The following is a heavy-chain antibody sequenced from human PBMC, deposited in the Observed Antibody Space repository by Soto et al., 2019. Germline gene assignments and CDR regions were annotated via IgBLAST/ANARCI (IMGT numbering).Heavy chain of an antibody. CDR2: ISYDGSDK. J-gene: IGHJ5*02. D-gene: IGHD3-16*01. Sequence: GGSLRLSCAAAGFTFSSFGMNWVRQAPDKGLQWVAVISYDGSDKYYADSVKGRFTISRDDSTNTMYLQMNSRRLEDTAVYYCANTSGYDYVWGSSGLDPWGQGTLVTVSS. V-gene: IGHV3-30*18. CDR3: ANTSGYDYVWGSSGLDP. CDR1: GFTFSSFG.